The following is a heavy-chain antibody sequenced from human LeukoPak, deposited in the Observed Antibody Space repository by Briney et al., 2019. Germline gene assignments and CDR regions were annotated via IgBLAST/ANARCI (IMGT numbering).Heavy chain of an antibody. J-gene: IGHJ4*02. D-gene: IGHD3-10*02. Sequence: SETLSLTCAVSGGSISSGGHSWSWIRQPPGKGLEWIGYIYHSGSTYYNPSHKSRVTISVDRSKNQFSLKLSSVTAADTAVYYCARGLNYVVYWGQGTLVTVSS. V-gene: IGHV4-30-2*01. CDR2: IYHSGST. CDR3: ARGLNYVVY. CDR1: GGSISSGGHS.